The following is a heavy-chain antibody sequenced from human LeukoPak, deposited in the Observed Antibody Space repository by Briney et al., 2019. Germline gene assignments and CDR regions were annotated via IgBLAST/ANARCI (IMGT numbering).Heavy chain of an antibody. V-gene: IGHV1-8*03. Sequence: ASVKVSCKASGGTFSSYAISWVRQAPGQGLEWMGWMNPNSGNTGYAQKFQGRVTITTDTSPSTAYMELRSLRSDDTAVYYCARSQYYYDSSGYYHDAFDIWGQGTMVTVSS. D-gene: IGHD3-22*01. CDR3: ARSQYYYDSSGYYHDAFDI. CDR2: MNPNSGNT. CDR1: GGTFSSYA. J-gene: IGHJ3*02.